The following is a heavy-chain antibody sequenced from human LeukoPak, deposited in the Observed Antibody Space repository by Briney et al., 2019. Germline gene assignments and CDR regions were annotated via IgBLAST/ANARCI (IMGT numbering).Heavy chain of an antibody. Sequence: SGTLSLTCAVYGGSFSGYYWSWIRQPPGKGLEWIGEINHSGSTNYNPSLKSRVTISVDTSKNQFSLKLSSVTAADTAVYYCARGLHDFWSGYPPYFDYWGQGTLVTVSS. CDR2: INHSGST. CDR3: ARGLHDFWSGYPPYFDY. D-gene: IGHD3-3*01. V-gene: IGHV4-34*01. J-gene: IGHJ4*02. CDR1: GGSFSGYY.